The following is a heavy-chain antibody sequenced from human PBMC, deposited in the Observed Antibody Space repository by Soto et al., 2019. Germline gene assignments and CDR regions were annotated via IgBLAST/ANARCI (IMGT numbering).Heavy chain of an antibody. CDR3: ARGVNISSSEVWSMSPNWFDY. D-gene: IGHD3-10*01. CDR1: GDSVSSNSAA. Sequence: SQTLSLTCAISGDSVSSNSAAWNWIRQSPSRGLEWLGRTYYRSKWYNDYAVSVKSRITINPDTSKNQFSLQLNSVTPEDTAVYYCARGVNISSSEVWSMSPNWFDYWGQGTLVTVSS. J-gene: IGHJ4*02. V-gene: IGHV6-1*01. CDR2: TYYRSKWYN.